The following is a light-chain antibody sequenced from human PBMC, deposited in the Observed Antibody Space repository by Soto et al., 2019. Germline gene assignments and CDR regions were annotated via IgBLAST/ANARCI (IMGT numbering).Light chain of an antibody. CDR2: DAS. J-gene: IGKJ1*01. V-gene: IGKV1-5*01. Sequence: DIKMTQSPSTLSASVGDRVTITCRASQSISSWLAWYQQKPGKAPTLLSYDASSLESGVPSRFSGSGSGTEFTLTISSLQPDDFATYYCQQYNSYSPWTFGQGTKVEIK. CDR3: QQYNSYSPWT. CDR1: QSISSW.